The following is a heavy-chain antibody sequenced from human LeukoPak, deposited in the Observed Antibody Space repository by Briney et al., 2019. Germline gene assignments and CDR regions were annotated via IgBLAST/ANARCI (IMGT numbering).Heavy chain of an antibody. Sequence: WVRQPPGKGLEWIGSIYYSGSTYYNPSLKSRVTISVDTSKNQFSLKLSSVTAADTAVYYCARDTAMEHYYYYGMDVWGQGTTVTVSS. D-gene: IGHD5-18*01. J-gene: IGHJ6*02. CDR3: ARDTAMEHYYYYGMDV. CDR2: IYYSGST. V-gene: IGHV4-39*07.